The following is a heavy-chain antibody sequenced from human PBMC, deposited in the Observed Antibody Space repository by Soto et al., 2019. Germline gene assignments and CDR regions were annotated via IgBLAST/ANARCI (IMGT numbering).Heavy chain of an antibody. Sequence: EVQLVESGGGLVKPGGSLRLSCAASGFTFSSYSMNWVRQAPGKGLEWVSSISSSSSYIYYADSVKGRFTISRDNAKNSRYRQRNSLRAEDTAVYYCARSGRGTIFGVVSSYYYYYMDVWGKGTTVTVSS. CDR2: ISSSSSYI. CDR3: ARSGRGTIFGVVSSYYYYYMDV. V-gene: IGHV3-21*01. J-gene: IGHJ6*03. CDR1: GFTFSSYS. D-gene: IGHD3-3*01.